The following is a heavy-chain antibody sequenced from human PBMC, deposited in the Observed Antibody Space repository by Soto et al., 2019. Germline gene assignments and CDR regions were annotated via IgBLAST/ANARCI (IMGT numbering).Heavy chain of an antibody. V-gene: IGHV1-69*13. CDR3: ARSIVLMVYADFVAFDI. J-gene: IGHJ3*02. D-gene: IGHD2-8*01. Sequence: ASVKVSCKASGGTFSSYAISWVRQAPGQGLEWMGGIIPIFGTANYAQKFQGRVTITADESTSTAYMELSSLRSEDTAVYYCARSIVLMVYADFVAFDIWGQGTMVTVSS. CDR1: GGTFSSYA. CDR2: IIPIFGTA.